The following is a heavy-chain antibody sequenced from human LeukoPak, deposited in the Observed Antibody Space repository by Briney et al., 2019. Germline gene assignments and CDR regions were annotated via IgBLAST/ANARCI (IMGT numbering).Heavy chain of an antibody. CDR2: ISSSSSYI. CDR1: GFTFKNYG. D-gene: IGHD6-13*01. J-gene: IGHJ4*02. V-gene: IGHV3-21*01. CDR3: ARDQDGAAAGTIDY. Sequence: GGSLRLSCAASGFTFKNYGMNWVRQAPGKGLEWVSSISSSSSYIYYADSVKGRFTISRDNAKNSLYLQMNSLRAEDTAVYYCARDQDGAAAGTIDYWGQGTLVTVSS.